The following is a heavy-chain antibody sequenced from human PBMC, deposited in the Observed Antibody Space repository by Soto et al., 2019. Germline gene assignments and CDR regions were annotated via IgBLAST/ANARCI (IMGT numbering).Heavy chain of an antibody. CDR2: THYSGTT. Sequence: AETLSLTCAVSGYFISTGYYWAWIRQSSGKGLEWIGSTHYSGTTYYNTSLKSRVTISVDTSKNQFSLKLTSVTAADTAVYFCARGYSGNYFDLWGQGTLVTVSS. V-gene: IGHV4-38-2*01. CDR1: GYFISTGYY. D-gene: IGHD1-26*01. CDR3: ARGYSGNYFDL. J-gene: IGHJ4*02.